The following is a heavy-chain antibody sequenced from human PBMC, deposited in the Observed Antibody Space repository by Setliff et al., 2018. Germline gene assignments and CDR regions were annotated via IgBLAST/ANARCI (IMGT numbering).Heavy chain of an antibody. Sequence: GASVKVSCKTSGYTFTNYGINWVRQAPGQGLEWMGWNSAYAQKFQGRVTMTIDTPTSTAYMELRSLRSDDTAVYYCARGPPDFVVVPAAAKFDYWGQGTLVTVSS. D-gene: IGHD2-2*01. CDR2: NSA. V-gene: IGHV1-18*01. CDR1: GYTFTNYG. J-gene: IGHJ4*02. CDR3: ARGPPDFVVVPAAAKFDY.